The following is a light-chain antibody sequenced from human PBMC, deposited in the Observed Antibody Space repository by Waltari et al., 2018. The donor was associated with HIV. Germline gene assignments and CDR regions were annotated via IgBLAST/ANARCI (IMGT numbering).Light chain of an antibody. J-gene: IGLJ2*01. CDR1: RSNIGPGYF. V-gene: IGLV1-40*01. CDR2: SDI. Sequence: QSALTQPPSVSGAPGQRVTLSCTGNRSNIGPGYFVHWYQHLPGTAPQLLVYSDINRPSGVPDRFSGSKSGTSASLVITGLQAEDEADYYCQSYDNSLRASVFGGGTKLTVL. CDR3: QSYDNSLRASV.